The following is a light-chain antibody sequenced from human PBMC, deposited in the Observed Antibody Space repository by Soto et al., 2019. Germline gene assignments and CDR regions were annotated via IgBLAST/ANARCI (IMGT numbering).Light chain of an antibody. CDR1: SSDVGSYNR. Sequence: QSALTQPPSVSGSPGQSVTISCTGTSSDVGSYNRVSWYQQPPGTAPKLMIYEVSNRPSGVSNRFSGSKSGNTASLTISGLQAEDEADYYCSSYTSSSTPPFGGGTKLTVL. J-gene: IGLJ2*01. CDR2: EVS. V-gene: IGLV2-18*02. CDR3: SSYTSSSTPP.